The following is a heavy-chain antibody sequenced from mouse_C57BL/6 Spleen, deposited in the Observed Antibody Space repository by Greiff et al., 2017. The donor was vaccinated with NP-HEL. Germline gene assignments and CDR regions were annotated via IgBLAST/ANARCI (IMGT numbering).Heavy chain of an antibody. J-gene: IGHJ1*03. Sequence: EVQLQESGPGLVKPSQSLSLTCSVPGYSITSGYYWNWIRQFPGNKLEWMGYISYDGSNNYNPSLKNRISITRDTSKNQFFLKLNSVTTEDTATYYCARGSHYYGSSPYWYFDVWGTGTTVTVSS. V-gene: IGHV3-6*01. D-gene: IGHD1-1*01. CDR2: ISYDGSN. CDR3: ARGSHYYGSSPYWYFDV. CDR1: GYSITSGYY.